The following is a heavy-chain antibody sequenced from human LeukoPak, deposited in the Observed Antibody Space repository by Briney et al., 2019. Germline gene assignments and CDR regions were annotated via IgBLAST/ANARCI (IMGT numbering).Heavy chain of an antibody. CDR3: ARGGSTIDY. CDR1: GFTFSNYE. D-gene: IGHD2-2*01. CDR2: ISAIDSTT. Sequence: GGSLRLSCAASGFTFSNYEMNWVRQAPGKGLEWVSYISAIDSTTYYADSVKGRFTISRDNAKNSLYLQMNSLRAEDTAVYYCARGGSTIDYWGQGTLVTVSS. V-gene: IGHV3-48*03. J-gene: IGHJ4*02.